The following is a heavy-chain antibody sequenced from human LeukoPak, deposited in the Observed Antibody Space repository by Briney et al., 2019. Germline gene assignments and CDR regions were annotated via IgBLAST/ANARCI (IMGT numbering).Heavy chain of an antibody. V-gene: IGHV3-21*01. CDR3: ARDKARQDSSGYYDY. CDR1: GFTLSSYA. Sequence: GGSLRLSCAASGFTLSSYAMSWVRQAPGKGLEWVSSISGSTSYIYYADSVKGRFTISRDNAKNSLYLQMNSLRAEDTAVYYCARDKARQDSSGYYDYWGQGTLVTVSS. D-gene: IGHD3-22*01. CDR2: ISGSTSYI. J-gene: IGHJ4*02.